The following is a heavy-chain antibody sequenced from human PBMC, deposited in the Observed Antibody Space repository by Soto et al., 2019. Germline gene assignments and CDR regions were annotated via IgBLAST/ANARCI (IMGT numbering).Heavy chain of an antibody. Sequence: LGGSLRLSCAASGFTFSSYGMHWVRQAPGKGLEWVAVIWYDGSNKYYADSVKGRFTISRDNSKNTLYLQMNSLRAEDTAVYYCARDRFGADSSSWANWFDPWGQGTLVTVSS. CDR1: GFTFSSYG. D-gene: IGHD6-13*01. J-gene: IGHJ5*02. CDR2: IWYDGSNK. V-gene: IGHV3-33*01. CDR3: ARDRFGADSSSWANWFDP.